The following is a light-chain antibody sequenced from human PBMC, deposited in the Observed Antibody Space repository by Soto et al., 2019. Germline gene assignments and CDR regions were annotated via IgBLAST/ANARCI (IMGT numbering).Light chain of an antibody. V-gene: IGKV3-15*01. CDR3: QQYHNLWT. Sequence: EMVMTQSPATLSVSPGERATLSCRASQSVRSSLAWYQQKPGQPPRLLIYGASTRATGVPARFSGSGSGTEFTLTISSLQSEDFAVYYCQQYHNLWTFGRGTEVEIK. J-gene: IGKJ1*01. CDR1: QSVRSS. CDR2: GAS.